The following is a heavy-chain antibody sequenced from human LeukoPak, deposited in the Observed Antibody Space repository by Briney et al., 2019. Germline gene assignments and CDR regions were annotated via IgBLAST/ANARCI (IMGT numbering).Heavy chain of an antibody. Sequence: PGGSLRLSCAASGFTFSSYAMSWVRQAPGKGLEWVSAISGSGGSTYYADSVKGRFTISRDNSKNTLYLQMNSLRAEDTAVYYCAKGWDYYDSSGHDYWGQGTLVTVSS. CDR1: GFTFSSYA. J-gene: IGHJ4*02. CDR2: ISGSGGST. CDR3: AKGWDYYDSSGHDY. V-gene: IGHV3-23*01. D-gene: IGHD3-22*01.